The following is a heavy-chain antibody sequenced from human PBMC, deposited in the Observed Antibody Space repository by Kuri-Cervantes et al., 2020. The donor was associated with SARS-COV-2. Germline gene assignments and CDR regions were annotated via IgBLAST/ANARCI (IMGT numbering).Heavy chain of an antibody. D-gene: IGHD5-24*01. CDR2: ISYDGSNK. V-gene: IGHV3-30*04. CDR1: GFTFSSYA. Sequence: GGSLRLSCASSGFTFSSYAMHWVRQAPGQGLEWVAVISYDGSNKYYADSVKGRFTISRDNSKNTLYLQMNSLRAEDTAVYYCARDPDGYIPNDAFDIWGQGTMVTVSS. CDR3: ARDPDGYIPNDAFDI. J-gene: IGHJ3*02.